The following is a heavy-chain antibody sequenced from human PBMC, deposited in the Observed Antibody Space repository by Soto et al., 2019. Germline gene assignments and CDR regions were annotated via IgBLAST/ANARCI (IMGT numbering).Heavy chain of an antibody. J-gene: IGHJ6*02. V-gene: IGHV1-69*12. CDR3: ATEGQRTTFGVSSAPYALDV. CDR1: GGTFNNLA. Sequence: QVQLVQSGAEVKRPGSSVKVSCKASGGTFNNLAISWVRQAPGQGLEWMGGIIPIFGTGNYAQKFQGRVTITADEPTIAAYLAVNSRRSGYTAVYYCATEGQRTTFGVSSAPYALDVWGQGTTVTVSS. CDR2: IIPIFGTG. D-gene: IGHD3-3*01.